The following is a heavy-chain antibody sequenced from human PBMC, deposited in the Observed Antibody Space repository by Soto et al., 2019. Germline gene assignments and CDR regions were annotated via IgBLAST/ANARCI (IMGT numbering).Heavy chain of an antibody. D-gene: IGHD2-8*02. J-gene: IGHJ4*02. Sequence: SETLSLTCTVSGASITGSSYWSWIRQPAGRGLEWIGRFSLSGTTNYNPSLRSRVTMSADVSKNQFSLRLTSVTAADTALYYCARGMTPPGAPAWYYFDSWGQGTLVTVSS. CDR1: GASITGSSY. V-gene: IGHV4-4*07. CDR3: ARGMTPPGAPAWYYFDS. CDR2: FSLSGTT.